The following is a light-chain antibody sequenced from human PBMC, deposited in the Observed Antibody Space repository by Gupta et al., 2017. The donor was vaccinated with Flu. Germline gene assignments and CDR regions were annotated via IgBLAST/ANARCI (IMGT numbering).Light chain of an antibody. V-gene: IGLV2-11*01. Sequence: QSLTFSCTGTTSAVRNYHYDSWHHHNPLHTHTLIIYDVTKRPSGVPGRFSASKAGCTASLTIPELQDDDEGYYYCCSFAITLYVFGTGTEVSVL. CDR2: DVT. J-gene: IGLJ1*01. CDR3: CSFAITLYV. CDR1: TSAVRNYHY.